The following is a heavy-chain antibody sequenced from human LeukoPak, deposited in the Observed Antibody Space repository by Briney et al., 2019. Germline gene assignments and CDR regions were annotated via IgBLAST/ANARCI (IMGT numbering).Heavy chain of an antibody. D-gene: IGHD3-22*01. V-gene: IGHV3-33*06. J-gene: IGHJ4*02. CDR1: GFTFSSDG. Sequence: GGTLRLSCAPSGFTFSSDGIHRVRQAPGQGLEGGAVIWYDGSNQYYADSVKGRFTISRDNSKNTLYLQMNSLRAEDTAVYYCAKPRNYYDSEYYFDYWGQGTLVTVSS. CDR3: AKPRNYYDSEYYFDY. CDR2: IWYDGSNQ.